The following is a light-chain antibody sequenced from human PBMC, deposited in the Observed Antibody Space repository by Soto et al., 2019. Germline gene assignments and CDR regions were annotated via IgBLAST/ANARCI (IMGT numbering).Light chain of an antibody. CDR1: QSVRSH. J-gene: IGKJ5*01. CDR2: GAS. CDR3: QQYKNWPL. V-gene: IGKV3-15*01. Sequence: IVMTQSPATLSVSPGEGVTLSCRASQSVRSHLAWYQQKPGQPPSLLIYGASTRATGIPARFSGSGFGTEFTLTISSLQSEDFAVYYCQQYKNWPLFGQGTRLEIK.